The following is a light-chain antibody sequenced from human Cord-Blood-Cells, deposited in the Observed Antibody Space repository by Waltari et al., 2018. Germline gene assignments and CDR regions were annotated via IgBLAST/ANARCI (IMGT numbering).Light chain of an antibody. CDR1: SGHSSYA. Sequence: QLVLTQSPSASACLVAAVKLSCTLSSGHSSYALASHQQQPEKGLRYVMKLNSDGCHSKGDAFPARLSGPGSGAERYRTTSTPQSEDRAEYDWQTWSTGSWMIGRGTKLTVL. CDR3: QTWSTGSWM. CDR2: LNSDGCH. V-gene: IGLV4-69*01. J-gene: IGLJ3*02.